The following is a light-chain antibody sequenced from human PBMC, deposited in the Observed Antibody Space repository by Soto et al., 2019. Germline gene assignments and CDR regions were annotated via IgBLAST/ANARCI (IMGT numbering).Light chain of an antibody. CDR2: GAS. Sequence: EIVLTQSPGTLSLSPGEAGTLSCRASQPINSSYLAWYQQRPGQAPRLLMYGASNRATGVPDRFSGRRSGTDFTLTITRLEPEDFAVYYCQQSDTSPCTFGPRTKVDVK. J-gene: IGKJ3*01. V-gene: IGKV3-20*01. CDR1: QPINSSY. CDR3: QQSDTSPCT.